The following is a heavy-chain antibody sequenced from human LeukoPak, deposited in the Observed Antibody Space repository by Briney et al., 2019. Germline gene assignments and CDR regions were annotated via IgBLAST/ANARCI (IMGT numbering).Heavy chain of an antibody. Sequence: GGSLRLSCAASGFTFSNYWMHWVRQGPGKGLVWVSRIQSDGSTTSYADSVKGRFTISRDNAKNTLFLQMNSLSAEDTAVYYCARGKAYSSDYWGQGTVVTVSS. J-gene: IGHJ4*02. V-gene: IGHV3-74*01. CDR2: IQSDGSTT. CDR1: GFTFSNYW. CDR3: ARGKAYSSDY. D-gene: IGHD4-11*01.